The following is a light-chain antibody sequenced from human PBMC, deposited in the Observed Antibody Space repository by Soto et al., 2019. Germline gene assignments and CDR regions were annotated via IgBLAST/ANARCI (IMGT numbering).Light chain of an antibody. J-gene: IGLJ1*01. CDR2: GNS. V-gene: IGLV1-40*01. CDR1: SSNIGAGYD. CDR3: QSYDNSLSGYV. Sequence: QSVLTQPPSVSGAPGQRVTISCTGSSSNIGAGYDVHWYQQLPGTAPKLLIYGNSNRPSGVPDRFSGSKSVTSASLAITGLQAEDEADYYCQSYDNSLSGYVFGTGTKLTVL.